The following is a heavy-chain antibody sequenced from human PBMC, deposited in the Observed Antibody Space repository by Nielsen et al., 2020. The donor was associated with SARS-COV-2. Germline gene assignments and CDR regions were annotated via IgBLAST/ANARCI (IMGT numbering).Heavy chain of an antibody. CDR3: AKEGRYCSSTSCPQYYYYGMDV. J-gene: IGHJ6*02. Sequence: GGSLRLSCAASGFTFSSYGMHWVRQAPGKGLEWVAVIWYDGSNKYYADSVKGRFTISRDNSKNTLYLQMNSLRAEDTAVYYCAKEGRYCSSTSCPQYYYYGMDVWGQGTTVTVSS. V-gene: IGHV3-33*06. D-gene: IGHD2-2*01. CDR2: IWYDGSNK. CDR1: GFTFSSYG.